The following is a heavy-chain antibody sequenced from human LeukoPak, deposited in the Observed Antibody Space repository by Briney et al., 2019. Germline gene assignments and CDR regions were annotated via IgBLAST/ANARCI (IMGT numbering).Heavy chain of an antibody. CDR1: GGSISSGDYY. V-gene: IGHV4-30-4*01. Sequence: PSETLSLTCTVSGGSISSGDYYWSWIRQPPGKGLEWIGYIYYSGSTYYNPSLKSRVTISVDTSKNQFSLKLSSVTAADTAVYYCARGPDCTNGVCFDYYYYGMDVWGQGTTVTVSS. D-gene: IGHD2-8*01. CDR2: IYYSGST. J-gene: IGHJ6*02. CDR3: ARGPDCTNGVCFDYYYYGMDV.